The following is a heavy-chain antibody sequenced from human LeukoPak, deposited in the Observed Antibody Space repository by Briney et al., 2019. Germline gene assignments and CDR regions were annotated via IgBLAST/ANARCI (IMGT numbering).Heavy chain of an antibody. CDR3: AKVRQYCSSTSCCHDY. Sequence: GGSLRLSCAASGFTFSSYAMSWVRQAPGKGLEWVSAISGSGGSTYYADSVKGRFTISRDNSKNTLYLQMNSLRAEDTAVYYCAKVRQYCSSTSCCHDYWGQGTLVTVSS. D-gene: IGHD2-2*01. CDR2: ISGSGGST. V-gene: IGHV3-23*01. CDR1: GFTFSSYA. J-gene: IGHJ4*02.